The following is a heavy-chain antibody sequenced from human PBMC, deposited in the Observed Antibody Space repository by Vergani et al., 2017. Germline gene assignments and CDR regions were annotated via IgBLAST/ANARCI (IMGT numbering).Heavy chain of an antibody. CDR2: ISSSGSTI. Sequence: QVQLVESGGGLVKPGGSLRLSCAASGFTFSDYYMSWIRQAPGKGLEWVSYISSSGSTIYYADSVKGRFTISRDNSKNTLYLQMNSLRAEDTAVYYCAKVQQWLLRSFDYWGQGTLVTVSS. CDR3: AKVQQWLLRSFDY. J-gene: IGHJ4*02. CDR1: GFTFSDYY. V-gene: IGHV3-11*01. D-gene: IGHD6-19*01.